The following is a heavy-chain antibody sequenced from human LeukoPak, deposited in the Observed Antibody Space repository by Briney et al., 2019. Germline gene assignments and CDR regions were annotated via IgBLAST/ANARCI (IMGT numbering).Heavy chain of an antibody. Sequence: GGSLRLSCAASGFTFSSYAMHWVRQAPGKGLEWVAVISYDGSNKYYADSVKGRFTISRDNSKNTLYLQMNSLRAEDTAVYYCARDAIRGDIVVVPAAFLDYWGQGTLVTVSS. J-gene: IGHJ4*02. CDR3: ARDAIRGDIVVVPAAFLDY. V-gene: IGHV3-30-3*01. CDR2: ISYDGSNK. D-gene: IGHD2-2*01. CDR1: GFTFSSYA.